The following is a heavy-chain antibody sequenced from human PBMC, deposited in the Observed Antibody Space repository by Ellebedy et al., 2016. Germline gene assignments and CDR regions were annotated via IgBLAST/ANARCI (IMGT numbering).Heavy chain of an antibody. Sequence: ASVKVSCXASGYTFTSYDINWVRQATGQGLEWMGWMNPNSGNTGYAQKFQGRVTMTRNTSINTAYMELSSLRSEDTAMYYCTRGTISAAGVHDYYYMDVWGKGTTVTVSS. J-gene: IGHJ6*03. CDR3: TRGTISAAGVHDYYYMDV. CDR1: GYTFTSYD. D-gene: IGHD6-19*01. CDR2: MNPNSGNT. V-gene: IGHV1-8*01.